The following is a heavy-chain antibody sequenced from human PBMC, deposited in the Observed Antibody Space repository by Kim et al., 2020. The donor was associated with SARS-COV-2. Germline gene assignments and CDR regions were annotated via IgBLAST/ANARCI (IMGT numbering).Heavy chain of an antibody. Sequence: QKFQGRVTMTRDTSTSTVYMELSSLRSEDTAVYYCARGVITFGGVHIFDYWGQGTLVTVSS. V-gene: IGHV1-46*01. CDR3: ARGVITFGGVHIFDY. J-gene: IGHJ4*02. D-gene: IGHD3-16*01.